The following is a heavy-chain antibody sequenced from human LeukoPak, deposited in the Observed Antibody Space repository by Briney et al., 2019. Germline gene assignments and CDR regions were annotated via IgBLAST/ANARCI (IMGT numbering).Heavy chain of an antibody. CDR1: GFTFSSYA. J-gene: IGHJ4*02. CDR2: ISGSGDST. D-gene: IGHD6-13*01. V-gene: IGHV3-23*01. CDR3: AKTRPLDSSSWSHGDY. Sequence: GVSLRLSCAASGFTFSSYAMSWVLQAPGKGLEWVSAISGSGDSTYYGDSVKGRFTISRDNSKNTLYLQMNSLRAEDTAVYYCAKTRPLDSSSWSHGDYWGQGTLVTVSS.